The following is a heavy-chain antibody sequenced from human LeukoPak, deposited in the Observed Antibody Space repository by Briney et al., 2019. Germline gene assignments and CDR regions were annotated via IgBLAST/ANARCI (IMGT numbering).Heavy chain of an antibody. J-gene: IGHJ4*02. Sequence: ASVNVSCKASGYTFTAYYMHWVRQAPGQGLEWMGRINPNSGETNYAQSFQGRVTMTGDPSISTAYMELRRLTSDDTAVYFCARAPPGVATGLVDSWGQGTLVTVSS. D-gene: IGHD4-23*01. CDR3: ARAPPGVATGLVDS. V-gene: IGHV1-2*06. CDR2: INPNSGET. CDR1: GYTFTAYY.